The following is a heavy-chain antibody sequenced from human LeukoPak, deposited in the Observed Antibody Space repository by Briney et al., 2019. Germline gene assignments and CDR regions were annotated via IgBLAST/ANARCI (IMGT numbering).Heavy chain of an antibody. CDR1: GFTFSSYE. D-gene: IGHD7-27*01. CDR3: ARRTGTNPFDY. CDR2: ISSSGSTI. J-gene: IGHJ4*02. V-gene: IGHV3-48*03. Sequence: PGGSLRLSCAAPGFTFSSYEMNWVRQAPGKGLEWVSYISSSGSTIYYADSVKGRFTISRDNAKNSLYLQMNSLRAEDTAVYYCARRTGTNPFDYWGQGTLVTVSS.